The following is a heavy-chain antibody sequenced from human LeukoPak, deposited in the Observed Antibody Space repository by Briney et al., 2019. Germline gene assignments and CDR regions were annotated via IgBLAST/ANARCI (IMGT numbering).Heavy chain of an antibody. CDR1: GFIVSSTY. D-gene: IGHD3-3*01. CDR2: IYYGGST. Sequence: GGSLRLSCAASGFIVSSTYMNWVRQAPGKGLEWVSVIYYGGSTYYADSVKGRFTISRDNAKNSLYLQMNSLRAEDTAVYYCARNQTITIYDYYYMDVWGKGTTVTVSS. CDR3: ARNQTITIYDYYYMDV. J-gene: IGHJ6*03. V-gene: IGHV3-66*01.